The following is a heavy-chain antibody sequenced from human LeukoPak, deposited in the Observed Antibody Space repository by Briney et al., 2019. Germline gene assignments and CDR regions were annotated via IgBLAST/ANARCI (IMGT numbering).Heavy chain of an antibody. CDR2: IYHSGST. CDR1: GYSISSGYY. Sequence: SETLSLTCTVSGYSISSGYYWGWIRQPPGKGLEWIGSIYHSGSTYYNPSLKSRVTISVDTSKNQFSLKLSSVTAADTAVYYCARGRITMVRGAPLWFDPWGQGTLVTVSS. D-gene: IGHD3-10*01. J-gene: IGHJ5*02. CDR3: ARGRITMVRGAPLWFDP. V-gene: IGHV4-38-2*02.